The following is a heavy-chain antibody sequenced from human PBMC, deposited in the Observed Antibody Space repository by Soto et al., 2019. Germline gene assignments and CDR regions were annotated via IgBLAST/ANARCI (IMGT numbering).Heavy chain of an antibody. V-gene: IGHV3-23*01. D-gene: IGHD1-26*01. J-gene: IGHJ5*02. CDR3: AKDWVGGSYYNWFYP. CDR1: GFTFSSYA. CDR2: ISGSGGST. Sequence: GGSLRLSCAASGFTFSSYAMSWVRQAPGKGLEWVSAISGSGGSTYYADSVKGRFTISRDNSKNTLYLQMNSLRAEDTAVYYCAKDWVGGSYYNWFYPWGQGTLVTVSS.